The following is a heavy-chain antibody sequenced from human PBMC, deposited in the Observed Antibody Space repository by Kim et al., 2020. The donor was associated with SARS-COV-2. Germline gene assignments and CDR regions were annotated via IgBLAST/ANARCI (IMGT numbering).Heavy chain of an antibody. D-gene: IGHD6-6*01. CDR3: AKDDMGFRSSELYYYYYGMDV. CDR1: GFTFSSYA. Sequence: GGSLRLSCAASGFTFSSYAMSWVRQAPGKGLEWVSVIYSGGSSTYYADSVKGRFTISRDNSKNTLYLQMNSLRAEDTAVYYCAKDDMGFRSSELYYYYYGMDVWGQGTTVTVSS. CDR2: IYSGGSST. J-gene: IGHJ6*02. V-gene: IGHV3-23*03.